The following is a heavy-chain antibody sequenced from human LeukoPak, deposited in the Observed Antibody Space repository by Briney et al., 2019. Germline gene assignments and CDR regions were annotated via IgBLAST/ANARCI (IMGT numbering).Heavy chain of an antibody. Sequence: PGGSLRLSCAASGFTFSSYGMPWVRQAPGKGLEWVAVIWYDGSNKYYADSVKGRFTISRDNSKNTLYLQMNSLRAEDTAVYYCASSYYYDSSENAFDIWGQGTMVTVSS. CDR1: GFTFSSYG. J-gene: IGHJ3*02. CDR2: IWYDGSNK. V-gene: IGHV3-33*01. CDR3: ASSYYYDSSENAFDI. D-gene: IGHD3-22*01.